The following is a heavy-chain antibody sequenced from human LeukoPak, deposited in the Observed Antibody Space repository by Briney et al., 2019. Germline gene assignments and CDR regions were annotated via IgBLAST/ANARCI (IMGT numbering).Heavy chain of an antibody. CDR2: INPSGGST. J-gene: IGHJ1*01. Sequence: GASVKVSCKASGYTFTSYYMHWVRQAPGQGLEWMGIINPSGGSTSCAQKFQGRVTMTRDTSTSTVYMELSSLRSEDTAVYYCARKGPWYSGSYQWKTPFQHWGQGTLVTVSS. V-gene: IGHV1-46*01. D-gene: IGHD1-26*01. CDR1: GYTFTSYY. CDR3: ARKGPWYSGSYQWKTPFQH.